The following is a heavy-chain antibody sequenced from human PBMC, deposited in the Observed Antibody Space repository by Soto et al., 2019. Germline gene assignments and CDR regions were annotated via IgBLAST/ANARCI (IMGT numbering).Heavy chain of an antibody. J-gene: IGHJ5*02. Sequence: QITLKESGPTVVKPTQTLTLTCTFSGFSLTTTGVGVGWIRQHPGNALEWLALIYWDDDKRYSPSLKSRLTSNNDTSKNQVVLTMTNMAPVDTGTYYCAYRLGDRCVRWRPPPLDPWGQGTLVTVSS. CDR2: IYWDDDK. V-gene: IGHV2-5*02. CDR1: GFSLTTTGVG. D-gene: IGHD2-21*01. CDR3: AYRLGDRCVRWRPPPLDP.